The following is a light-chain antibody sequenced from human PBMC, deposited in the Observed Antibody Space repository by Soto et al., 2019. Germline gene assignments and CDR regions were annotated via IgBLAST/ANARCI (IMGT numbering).Light chain of an antibody. CDR1: RGHSTYA. Sequence: QSVPTQSPSASASLGASVKLTCTLSRGHSTYAIAWHQHQPEKGPRYLMKLNGDGSHRKGDGIPDRFAGSSSGAERYLTISSLQSEDEADYFGPTWGSGPVVFGGGTKLTVL. V-gene: IGLV4-69*01. CDR3: PTWGSGPVV. J-gene: IGLJ2*01. CDR2: LNGDGSH.